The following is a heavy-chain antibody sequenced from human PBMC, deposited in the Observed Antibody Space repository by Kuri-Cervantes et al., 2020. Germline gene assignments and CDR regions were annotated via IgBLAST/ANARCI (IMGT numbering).Heavy chain of an antibody. CDR3: ARVGYDSSGYYFDY. J-gene: IGHJ4*02. CDR1: GGSFSGYY. Sequence: SETLSLTCAVYGGSFSGYYWSWIRQPPGKGLEWIGYIYHSGSTYYNRSLKSRVTISVDTSKNQLSLKLSSVTAADTAVYYFARVGYDSSGYYFDYWGQGTLVTVSS. D-gene: IGHD3-22*01. CDR2: IYHSGST. V-gene: IGHV4-34*01.